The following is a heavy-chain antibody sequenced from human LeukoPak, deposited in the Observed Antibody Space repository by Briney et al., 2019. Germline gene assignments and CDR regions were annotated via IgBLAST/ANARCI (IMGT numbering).Heavy chain of an antibody. D-gene: IGHD3-3*01. CDR3: ARGAGYDFWSGYYSWFDP. J-gene: IGHJ5*02. V-gene: IGHV1-2*02. CDR2: INPNSGGT. Sequence: ASVKVSCKASGYTFTGYYMHWVRQAPGQGLEWMGWINPNSGGTNYAQKFQGRVTMTRDTSISTAYMELSRLRSDDTAVYYCARGAGYDFWSGYYSWFDPWGQGTLVTVSS. CDR1: GYTFTGYY.